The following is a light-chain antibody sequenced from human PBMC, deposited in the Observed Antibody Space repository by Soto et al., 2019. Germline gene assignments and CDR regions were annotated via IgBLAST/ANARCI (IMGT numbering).Light chain of an antibody. CDR1: QSVSSS. J-gene: IGKJ1*01. CDR3: QQYNNWWT. Sequence: DIMITQSPATLSVSPGERATLSCRASQSVSSSLAWYQQKPGQAPRLLIYGVSTRATGIPARFSGSGSGTEFTLTINSLQSEDFAVYYCQQYNNWWTFGQGAKVDIK. CDR2: GVS. V-gene: IGKV3-15*01.